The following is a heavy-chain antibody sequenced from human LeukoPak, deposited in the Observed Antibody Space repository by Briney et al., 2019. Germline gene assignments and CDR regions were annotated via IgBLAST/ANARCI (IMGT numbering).Heavy chain of an antibody. V-gene: IGHV1-2*02. CDR1: GYTFTGYY. D-gene: IGHD3-22*01. CDR3: ASTLQYYYDSSGYPDGFDI. CDR2: INPNSGGT. J-gene: IGHJ3*02. Sequence: ASVKVSCKASGYTFTGYYMHWVRQAPGQGLEWMGWINPNSGGTNYAQKFQGRVTMTRGTSISTAYMELSRLRSDDTAVYYCASTLQYYYDSSGYPDGFDIWGQGTMVTVSS.